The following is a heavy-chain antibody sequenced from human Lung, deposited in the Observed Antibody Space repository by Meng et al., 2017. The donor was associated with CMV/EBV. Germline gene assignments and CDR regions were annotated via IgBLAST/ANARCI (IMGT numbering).Heavy chain of an antibody. V-gene: IGHV4-59*01. CDR3: ARVSGYYYYGMDV. CDR2: IYYSGST. D-gene: IGHD3-3*01. Sequence: SETLSLXCTVSGGSISSYYWSWIRQPPGKGLEWIGYIYYSGSTNYNPSLKSRVTISVDTSKNQFSLKLSSVTAADTAVYYCARVSGYYYYGMDVWGKGTAVTVSS. CDR1: GGSISSYY. J-gene: IGHJ6*04.